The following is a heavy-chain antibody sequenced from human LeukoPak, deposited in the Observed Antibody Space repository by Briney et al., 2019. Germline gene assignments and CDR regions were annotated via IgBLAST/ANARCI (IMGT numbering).Heavy chain of an antibody. D-gene: IGHD1-26*01. CDR3: ARGPIVGATLLPGSYMDV. V-gene: IGHV4-34*01. CDR1: GGSFSGYY. CDR2: INHSGST. J-gene: IGHJ6*03. Sequence: SETLSLTCAVYGGSFSGYYWSWIRQPPGKGLEWIGEINHSGSTNYNASLKSRVTISVDTSKNQFSLKLSSVTAADTAVYYCARGPIVGATLLPGSYMDVWGKGTTVTVSS.